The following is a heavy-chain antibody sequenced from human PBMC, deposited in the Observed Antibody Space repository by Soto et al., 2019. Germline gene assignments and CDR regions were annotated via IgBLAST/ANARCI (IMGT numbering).Heavy chain of an antibody. D-gene: IGHD6-13*01. CDR3: ASFVLAAAGTVVDF. J-gene: IGHJ4*02. CDR2: IIPILGIA. V-gene: IGHV1-69*02. Sequence: SVEVSCKASGGTFSSYTSSWLRQAPGQGLEWMGRIIPILGIANYAQKFQGRVTITADKSTSTAYMELSSLRSEDTAVYYCASFVLAAAGTVVDFWGQGTLVTVSS. CDR1: GGTFSSYT.